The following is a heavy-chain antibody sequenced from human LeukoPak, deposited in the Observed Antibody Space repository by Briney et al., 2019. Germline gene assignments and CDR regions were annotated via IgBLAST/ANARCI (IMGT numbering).Heavy chain of an antibody. CDR3: ARSGTRSGGAFDI. D-gene: IGHD4-23*01. V-gene: IGHV4-4*08. J-gene: IGHJ3*02. Sequence: PSETLSLTCIVSGASITTYYWSWIRQPPGKGLEWIGYIYDSGTTSGTTNYNPSLKSRLTISVDTSKNQFSLKLSSMTAADTAVYFCARSGTRSGGAFDIWGQGSMVTVSS. CDR1: GASITTYY. CDR2: IYDSGTTSGTT.